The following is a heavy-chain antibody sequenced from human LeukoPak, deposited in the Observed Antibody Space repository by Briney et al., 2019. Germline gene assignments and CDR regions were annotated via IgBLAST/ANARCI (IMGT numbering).Heavy chain of an antibody. CDR2: IIPIFGTA. CDR3: ATDPVGYCSANGCYSVDY. CDR1: GGTFSSYA. J-gene: IGHJ4*02. V-gene: IGHV1-69*06. Sequence: SVKVSCKASGGTFSSYAISWVRQAPGQGLEWMGGIIPIFGTANYAQKFQGRVTITADKSTSTAYMELSSLRSEDTAVYYCATDPVGYCSANGCYSVDYWGQGTLVTVSS. D-gene: IGHD2-15*01.